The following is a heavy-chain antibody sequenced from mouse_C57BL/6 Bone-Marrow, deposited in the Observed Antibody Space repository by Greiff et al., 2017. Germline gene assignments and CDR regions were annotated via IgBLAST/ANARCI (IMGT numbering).Heavy chain of an antibody. CDR1: GYTFTDYY. CDR3: ASDYYGSSYFDY. D-gene: IGHD1-1*01. Sequence: EVQLQLSGPVLVKPGASVKMSCKASGYTFTDYYMNWVKQSHGKSLEWIGVINPYNGGTSYNQKFKGKATLTVDKSSSTAYMELNSLTSEDSAVYYCASDYYGSSYFDYWGQGTTLTVSS. J-gene: IGHJ2*01. CDR2: INPYNGGT. V-gene: IGHV1-19*01.